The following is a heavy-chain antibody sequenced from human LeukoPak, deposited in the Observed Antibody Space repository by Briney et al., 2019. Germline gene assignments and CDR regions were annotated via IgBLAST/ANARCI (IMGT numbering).Heavy chain of an antibody. V-gene: IGHV3-21*01. D-gene: IGHD4-23*01. CDR3: ARARLRWERYFGY. CDR2: ISSSSSYI. Sequence: GGSLRLSCAASGFTFSSYSMNWVRQAPGKGLEWVSSISSSSSYIYYADSVKGRFTISRDNAKNSLYLQMNSLRAEDTAVYYCARARLRWERYFGYWGQGTLVTVSS. CDR1: GFTFSSYS. J-gene: IGHJ4*02.